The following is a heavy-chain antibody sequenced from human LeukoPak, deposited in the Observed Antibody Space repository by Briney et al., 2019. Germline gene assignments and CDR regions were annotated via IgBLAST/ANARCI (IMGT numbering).Heavy chain of an antibody. CDR3: SKGNSYGYFDY. CDR2: ISGSGGST. D-gene: IGHD3-16*01. V-gene: IGHV3-23*01. Sequence: PGGSLRLSCAASGFTLSDHYIDWVRQAPGKGLEWVSAISGSGGSTYYADSVKGRFTISRDNSKNTLYLQMNSLRAEDTAVYYCSKGNSYGYFDYWGQGALVTVSS. J-gene: IGHJ4*02. CDR1: GFTLSDHY.